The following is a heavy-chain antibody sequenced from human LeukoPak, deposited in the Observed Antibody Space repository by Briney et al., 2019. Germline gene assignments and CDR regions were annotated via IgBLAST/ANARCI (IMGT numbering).Heavy chain of an antibody. D-gene: IGHD2-2*01. J-gene: IGHJ3*02. CDR2: ISSSGSNI. CDR1: GFIFSNYE. CDR3: AREGQESCSSTSCSSGAFDI. V-gene: IGHV3-48*03. Sequence: GGSLRLSCAASGFIFSNYEMIWVRQAPGKGLEWGSYISSSGSNIHFADSVKGRFTISRDNAENSLFLQMNSLRAEDTAVYYCAREGQESCSSTSCSSGAFDIWGQGTMVTVSS.